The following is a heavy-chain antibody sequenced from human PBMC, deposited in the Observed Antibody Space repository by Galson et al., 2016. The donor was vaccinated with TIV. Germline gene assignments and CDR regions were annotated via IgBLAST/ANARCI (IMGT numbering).Heavy chain of an antibody. D-gene: IGHD6-19*01. CDR3: ARHSTSGFPGIEVAARRRPFDI. V-gene: IGHV4-34*01. CDR2: ISLSGNT. J-gene: IGHJ3*02. Sequence: SETLSLTCAVSGGSFSGHYWSWIRQSPGKGLEWIGEISLSGNTNYNPSLKSRVTMSIDTSENHFSVKLTSVTAAATAVYYCARHSTSGFPGIEVAARRRPFDIWGQGTLVIVSS. CDR1: GGSFSGHY.